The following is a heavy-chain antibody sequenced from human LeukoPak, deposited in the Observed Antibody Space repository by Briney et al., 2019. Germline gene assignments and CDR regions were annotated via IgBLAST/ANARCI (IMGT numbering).Heavy chain of an antibody. Sequence: SETLSLTCSVSGGSISSNPYYWGWVRQPPGKGLEWIGSIYYTGTYYNPSLKSRATISVDTSKNQFSLKLTSVTAADTAVYYCGTPNCGGDCHYFDYWGQGTLVTVSS. CDR2: IYYTGT. J-gene: IGHJ4*02. V-gene: IGHV4-39*01. CDR1: GGSISSNPYY. CDR3: GTPNCGGDCHYFDY. D-gene: IGHD2-21*01.